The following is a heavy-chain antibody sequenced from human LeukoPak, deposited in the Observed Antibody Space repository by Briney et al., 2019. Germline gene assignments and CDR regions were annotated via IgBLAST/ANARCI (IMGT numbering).Heavy chain of an antibody. Sequence: ASVKVSCKASGYTFTGYYMHWVRQAPGQGLEWMGRINPNSGGTNYAQKFQGRVTMTRDTSTSTAYMELRSLRSDDTAVYYCARSRPYYYDSSGYFNWFDPWGQGTLVTVSS. J-gene: IGHJ5*02. D-gene: IGHD3-22*01. CDR3: ARSRPYYYDSSGYFNWFDP. CDR1: GYTFTGYY. V-gene: IGHV1-2*06. CDR2: INPNSGGT.